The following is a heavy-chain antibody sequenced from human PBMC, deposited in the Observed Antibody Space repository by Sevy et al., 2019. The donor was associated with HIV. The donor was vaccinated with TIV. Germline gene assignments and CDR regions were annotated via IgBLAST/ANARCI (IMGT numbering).Heavy chain of an antibody. CDR1: GYIFTSYY. CDR3: AREWVCHDGHTGYFQH. D-gene: IGHD2-8*01. CDR2: INPSGTST. V-gene: IGHV1-46*01. J-gene: IGHJ1*01. Sequence: ASVKVSCKASGYIFTSYYINWVRLAPGQGLEWMGIINPSGTSTTYAENFQGRVTMTRDTSTSTVYMELSSLRSEDTAVYYCAREWVCHDGHTGYFQHWGQGTLVTVSS.